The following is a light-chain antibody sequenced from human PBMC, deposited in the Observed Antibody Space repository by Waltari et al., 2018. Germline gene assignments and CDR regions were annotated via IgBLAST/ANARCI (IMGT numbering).Light chain of an antibody. J-gene: IGKJ5*01. Sequence: DIQMTHSPSSLSESVGDRVTITCLASQSISSYLNWYQQKPGKAPKLLIYAASSLQSGVPSRFSGSGSGTDFTLTISSLQPEDFATYYCQQSYSTPPITFGQGTRLEIK. CDR2: AAS. CDR3: QQSYSTPPIT. V-gene: IGKV1-39*01. CDR1: QSISSY.